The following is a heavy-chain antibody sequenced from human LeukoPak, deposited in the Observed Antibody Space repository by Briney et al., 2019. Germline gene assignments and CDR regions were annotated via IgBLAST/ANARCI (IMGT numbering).Heavy chain of an antibody. CDR1: GYTLTELS. Sequence: ASVKVSCKVSGYTLTELSMHWVRQTPGKGLEWMGGFDPEDGETIYAQNFQGRVTITEDTSTDTAYMELSSLRSEDTAVYYCATNLATVVTPAYFWGQGTLVTVSS. J-gene: IGHJ4*02. V-gene: IGHV1-24*01. CDR3: ATNLATVVTPAYF. CDR2: FDPEDGET. D-gene: IGHD2-21*02.